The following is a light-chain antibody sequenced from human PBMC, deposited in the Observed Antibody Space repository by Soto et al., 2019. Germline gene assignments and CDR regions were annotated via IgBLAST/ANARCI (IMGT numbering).Light chain of an antibody. Sequence: RVTQSPSAVSASVGDRVIITCRASRDIVTSLNWYRQHPGKGPKILIYAASTLQRGVPSRFSGSGSGTDFNLTISSLQPDDYATYCCQQSYSSRPFGQGTKVDIK. CDR2: AAS. V-gene: IGKV1-39*01. J-gene: IGKJ1*01. CDR1: RDIVTS. CDR3: QQSYSSRP.